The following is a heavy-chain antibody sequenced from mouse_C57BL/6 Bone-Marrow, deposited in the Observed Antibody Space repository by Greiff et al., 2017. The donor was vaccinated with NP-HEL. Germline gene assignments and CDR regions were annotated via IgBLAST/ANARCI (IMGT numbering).Heavy chain of an antibody. V-gene: IGHV1-9*01. J-gene: IGHJ1*03. CDR1: GYTFTGYW. CDR2: ILPGSGST. D-gene: IGHD1-1*01. Sequence: VQGVESGAELMKPGASVKLSCKATGYTFTGYWIEWVKQRPGHGLEWIGEILPGSGSTNYNEKFKGKATFTADTSSNTAYMQLSSLTTEDSAIYYCESSPGYYGSSYWYFDVWGTGTTVTVSS. CDR3: ESSPGYYGSSYWYFDV.